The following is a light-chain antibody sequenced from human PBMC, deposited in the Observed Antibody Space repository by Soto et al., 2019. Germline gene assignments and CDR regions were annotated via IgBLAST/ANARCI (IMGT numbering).Light chain of an antibody. CDR1: RTDVDGYDY. CDR2: DVY. V-gene: IGLV2-14*03. CDR3: TSFTSSTPFYV. Sequence: QSALTQPASVSGSPGQSIAISCTGVRTDVDGYDYVSWYQQHPGQAPQLIIYDVYHWPSGVSHRFSGSKSGDTASLTISGLQAEYEADYYCTSFTSSTPFYVFGTGTKVTVL. J-gene: IGLJ1*01.